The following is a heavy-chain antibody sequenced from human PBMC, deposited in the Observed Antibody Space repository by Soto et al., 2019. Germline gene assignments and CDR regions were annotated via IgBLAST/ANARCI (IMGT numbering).Heavy chain of an antibody. D-gene: IGHD3-16*01. J-gene: IGHJ4*02. CDR3: TSGYDYVWGVY. Sequence: EVHLVESGGGLVQPGGSLRLSCAASGFTFSSYWMYWVRQVPGKGLVWVSRINSDGSSTSYADSVKGRFTISRDNAKNTLYLHMNSLRAEDTAVYYCTSGYDYVWGVYWGQGTLVTVSS. CDR2: INSDGSST. CDR1: GFTFSSYW. V-gene: IGHV3-74*01.